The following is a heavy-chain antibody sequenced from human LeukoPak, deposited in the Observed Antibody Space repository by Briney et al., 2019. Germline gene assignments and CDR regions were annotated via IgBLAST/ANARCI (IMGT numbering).Heavy chain of an antibody. CDR2: TSDRGDYT. J-gene: IGHJ4*02. CDR3: ARKAQYNGHYPLDY. CDR1: GFTFTSYS. D-gene: IGHD1-7*01. Sequence: GGSLRLSCAASGFTFTSYSMSWVRKAPGKGLEWVSGTSDRGDYTYYADSVKGWFTISRDSSKNTLFLQMNSLRAEDTALYFCARKAQYNGHYPLDYWGQGTLVTVSS. V-gene: IGHV3-23*01.